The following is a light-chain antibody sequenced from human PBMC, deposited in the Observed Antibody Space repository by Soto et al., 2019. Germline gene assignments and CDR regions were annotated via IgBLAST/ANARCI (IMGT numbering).Light chain of an antibody. V-gene: IGKV1-27*01. CDR3: QKYNSAPPT. CDR2: AAS. J-gene: IGKJ4*01. CDR1: QGISNY. Sequence: DIQMTQSPSSLSASVGDRVTITCRASQGISNYLAWYQQKPGQVPKLLIYAASTLQSGVPSRFSGSGYGTDFTLTISSLQPEDVATYYCQKYNSAPPTFGGGTKVEIK.